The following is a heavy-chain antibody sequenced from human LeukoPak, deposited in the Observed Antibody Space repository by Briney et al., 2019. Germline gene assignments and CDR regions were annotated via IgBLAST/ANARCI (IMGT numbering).Heavy chain of an antibody. D-gene: IGHD2-8*02. CDR3: ATYRQVLLPFES. CDR2: IFPSGGEI. Sequence: GGSLRLSCAASGFTFSTFAMIWVRQPPGKGLEWVSSIFPSGGEIHYADSVRGRFTISRDNSKSTLSLQMNSLRAEDTAIYYCATYRQVLLPFESGGQGTLVTVSS. CDR1: GFTFSTFA. J-gene: IGHJ4*02. V-gene: IGHV3-23*01.